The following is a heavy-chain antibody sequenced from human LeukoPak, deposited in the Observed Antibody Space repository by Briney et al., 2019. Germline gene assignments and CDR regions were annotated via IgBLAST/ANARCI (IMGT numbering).Heavy chain of an antibody. CDR3: ALTSGLGPGGHFDY. Sequence: LWASVKVSCKASDYTFTSYGISWVRQAPGQGLEWMGWISAYNGNTNYAQKLQGRVTMTTDTSTSTAYMELRSLRSDDTAVYYCALTSGLGPGGHFDYWGQGTLVTVSS. V-gene: IGHV1-18*01. D-gene: IGHD3/OR15-3a*01. CDR1: DYTFTSYG. CDR2: ISAYNGNT. J-gene: IGHJ4*02.